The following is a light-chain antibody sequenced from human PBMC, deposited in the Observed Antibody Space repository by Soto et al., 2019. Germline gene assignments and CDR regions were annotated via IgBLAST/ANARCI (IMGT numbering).Light chain of an antibody. CDR3: QQRRDWPLT. CDR1: QSLGYY. V-gene: IGKV3-11*01. J-gene: IGKJ4*01. CDR2: DTS. Sequence: EIVLTQSPATLSLSPGERATLSCRASQSLGYYLAWFQQKHGQAPRLLIYDTSNRASGIPARFSGSGSGTDFTLTISSLDPEDFAVYYCQQRRDWPLTFGGGTKVEMK.